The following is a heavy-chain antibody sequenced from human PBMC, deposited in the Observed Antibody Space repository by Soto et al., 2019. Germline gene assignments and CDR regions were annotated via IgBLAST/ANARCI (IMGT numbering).Heavy chain of an antibody. CDR3: TRSYIAAAGTRERIQAY. CDR2: IRSKANSYAT. CDR1: GFTFSGSA. J-gene: IGHJ4*02. V-gene: IGHV3-73*02. D-gene: IGHD6-13*01. Sequence: EVQLVESGGGLVQPGGSLKLSCAASGFTFSGSAMHWVRQASGKGLEWVGRIRSKANSYATAYAASVKGRFTISRDDSKNTAYLQMNSLKTEDTAVYYCTRSYIAAAGTRERIQAYWGQGTLVTVSS.